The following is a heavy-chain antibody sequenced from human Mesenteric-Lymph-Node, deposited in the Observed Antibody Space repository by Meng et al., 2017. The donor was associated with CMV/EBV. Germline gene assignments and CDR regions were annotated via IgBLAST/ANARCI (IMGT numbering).Heavy chain of an antibody. V-gene: IGHV4-39*01. Sequence: VSGGSMSSSSYYWGWSRQPPGKGLEGIGSIYYSGSTYYNPSLKSRVTISVDTSKNQFSLKLSSVTAADTAVYYCARPDYGDVGGLDYWGQGTLVTVSS. CDR1: GGSMSSSSYY. CDR2: IYYSGST. J-gene: IGHJ4*02. CDR3: ARPDYGDVGGLDY. D-gene: IGHD4-17*01.